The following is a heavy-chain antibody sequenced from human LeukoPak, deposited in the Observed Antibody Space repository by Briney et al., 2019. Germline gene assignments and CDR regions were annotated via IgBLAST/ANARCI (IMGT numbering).Heavy chain of an antibody. Sequence: PSQTLSLTCTVSGGSISSGDYYWSWIRQPPGKGLEWIGYIYYSGSTYYNPSLKSRVTISVDTSKNQFSLKLSSVTAADTAVYYCARGTAVINGDLPFEADYWGQGTLVTVSS. CDR1: GGSISSGDYY. D-gene: IGHD4-17*01. V-gene: IGHV4-30-4*01. CDR2: IYYSGST. CDR3: ARGTAVINGDLPFEADY. J-gene: IGHJ4*02.